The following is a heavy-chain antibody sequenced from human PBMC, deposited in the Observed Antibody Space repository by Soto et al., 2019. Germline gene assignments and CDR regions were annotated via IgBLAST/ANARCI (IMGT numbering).Heavy chain of an antibody. CDR2: IWYDGSNK. V-gene: IGHV3-33*06. Sequence: GGSLRLSCAASGFTFSSYGMHWVRQAPGKGLEWVAVIWYDGSNKYYADSVKGRFTISRDNSKNTLYLQMNSLRAEDTAVYYCAKVIVATSDYYYGMDVWGQGTTVTVSS. CDR3: AKVIVATSDYYYGMDV. J-gene: IGHJ6*02. D-gene: IGHD5-12*01. CDR1: GFTFSSYG.